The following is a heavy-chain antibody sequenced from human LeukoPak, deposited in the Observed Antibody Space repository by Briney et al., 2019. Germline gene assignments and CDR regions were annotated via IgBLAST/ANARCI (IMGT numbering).Heavy chain of an antibody. CDR2: MNPNSGNT. CDR3: ARGGAYSNYGAYYYYYMDV. J-gene: IGHJ6*03. D-gene: IGHD4-11*01. Sequence: ASVKVSCKASGYTFTSHDINWVRQATGQGLEWMGWMNPNSGNTGYAQKFQGRVTITRNTSISTAYMELSSLRSEDTAVYYCARGGAYSNYGAYYYYYMDVWGKGTTVTVSS. V-gene: IGHV1-8*01. CDR1: GYTFTSHD.